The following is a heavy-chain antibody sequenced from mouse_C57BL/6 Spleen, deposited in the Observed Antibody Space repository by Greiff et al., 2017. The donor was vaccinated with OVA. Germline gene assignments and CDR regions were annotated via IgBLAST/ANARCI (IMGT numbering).Heavy chain of an antibody. CDR1: GFSLTSYG. D-gene: IGHD1-1*01. J-gene: IGHJ1*03. CDR2: IWSGGST. Sequence: QVQLKQSGPGLVQPSQSLSITCTVSGFSLTSYGVHWVRQSPGKGLEWLGVIWSGGSTDYNAAFISRLSISKDNSKSQVFFKMNSLQADDTAIYYCARPPVYYGSSEGYFDVWGTGTTVTVSS. CDR3: ARPPVYYGSSEGYFDV. V-gene: IGHV2-2*01.